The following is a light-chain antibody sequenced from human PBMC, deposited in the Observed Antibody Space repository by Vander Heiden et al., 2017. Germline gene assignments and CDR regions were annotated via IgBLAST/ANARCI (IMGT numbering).Light chain of an antibody. CDR2: GNT. CDR1: SSNIGAGYD. Sequence: QSVLTQPLSVSGAPGQRVTIFCPGSSSNIGAGYDVHWYQQLPGTAPKLLYYGNTNRPSGVPNRFSGSKSGTSASLAIAGLQAEDEADYYCQSYDSSLSAVFGGGTKLTVL. CDR3: QSYDSSLSAV. J-gene: IGLJ3*02. V-gene: IGLV1-40*01.